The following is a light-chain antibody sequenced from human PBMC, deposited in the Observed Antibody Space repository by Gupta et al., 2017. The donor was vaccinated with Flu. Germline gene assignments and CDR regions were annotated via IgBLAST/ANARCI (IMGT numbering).Light chain of an antibody. CDR2: GKN. CDR3: NSRDSSANHL. J-gene: IGLJ2*01. CDR1: SLRRYS. Sequence: SSELTXDPAVSVAXGQTVRITCQGDSLRRYSANWYQQRPGQAPVLVIYGKNNRPSGIPDRFSGSSSGNTASLTITGAQAEDEADYYCNSRDSSANHLFGGGTQLTVL. V-gene: IGLV3-19*01.